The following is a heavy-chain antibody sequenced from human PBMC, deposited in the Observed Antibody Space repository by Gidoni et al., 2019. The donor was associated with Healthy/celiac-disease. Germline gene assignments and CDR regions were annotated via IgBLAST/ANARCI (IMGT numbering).Heavy chain of an antibody. V-gene: IGHV3-9*01. J-gene: IGHJ3*02. D-gene: IGHD5-12*01. CDR2: ISWNSGSI. CDR1: GFNFDDYA. Sequence: EVQLVESGGGLVQPGRSLRLSCAASGFNFDDYAMHWVRQAPGKGLEWVSGISWNSGSIGYADSVKGRFTISRDNAKNSLYLQMNSLRAEDTALYYCAKDKGGYDFDDAFDIWGQGTMVTVSS. CDR3: AKDKGGYDFDDAFDI.